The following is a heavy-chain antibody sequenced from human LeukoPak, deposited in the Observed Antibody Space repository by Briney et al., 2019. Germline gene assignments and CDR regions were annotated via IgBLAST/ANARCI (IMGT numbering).Heavy chain of an antibody. Sequence: ASVKVSCKASGYTFTSYYMHWVRQAPGQGLEWMGLINPNSGGTNYAQKFQGRVTMTRDTSITTAYMELSRLRSDDTAVYYCARDLDYYGSGSFFNIWGQGTMVTVSS. CDR2: INPNSGGT. J-gene: IGHJ3*02. D-gene: IGHD3-10*01. CDR3: ARDLDYYGSGSFFNI. CDR1: GYTFTSYY. V-gene: IGHV1-2*02.